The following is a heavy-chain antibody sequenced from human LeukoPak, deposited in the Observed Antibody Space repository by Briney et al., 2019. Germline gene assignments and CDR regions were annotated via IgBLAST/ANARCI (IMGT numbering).Heavy chain of an antibody. CDR2: ITENGDIA. D-gene: IGHD1-26*01. CDR3: AKARWEPNFDY. CDR1: GFTFDYA. Sequence: PGGSLTLSCAASGFTFDYAMHWVRQGPGKSLEWVSLITENGDIAYYGDSVRGRFTVSRDNAKNSLYLQMNSLTNEDTALYYCAKARWEPNFDYWGQGTLVTVSS. V-gene: IGHV3-43*02. J-gene: IGHJ4*02.